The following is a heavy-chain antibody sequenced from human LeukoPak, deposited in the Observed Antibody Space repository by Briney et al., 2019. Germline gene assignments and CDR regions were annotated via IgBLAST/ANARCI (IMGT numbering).Heavy chain of an antibody. CDR1: GFTFSSYG. V-gene: IGHV3-30*03. CDR3: VGYGSGSYYNYYMDV. CDR2: ISYDGSNK. D-gene: IGHD3-10*01. Sequence: GRSLRLSCAASGFTFSSYGMHWVRQAPGKGLEWVAVISYDGSNKYYADSVKGRFTISRDNSKNTLYLQMNSLRAEDTAVYYCVGYGSGSYYNYYMDVWGKGTTVTVSS. J-gene: IGHJ6*03.